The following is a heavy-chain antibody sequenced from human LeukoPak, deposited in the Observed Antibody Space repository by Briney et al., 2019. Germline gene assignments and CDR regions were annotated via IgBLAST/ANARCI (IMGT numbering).Heavy chain of an antibody. V-gene: IGHV3-30*04. CDR1: GFTFSSYA. CDR3: ARQTGYSSGWARDY. D-gene: IGHD6-19*01. CDR2: ISYDGNNK. Sequence: GGSLRLSCAASGFTFSSYAMHWVRQAPGKGLEGVAIISYDGNNKYYADSVKGRLTVSRDNSKNTLYLQMNSLRAEDTAVYYCARQTGYSSGWARDYWGQGTLVTVSS. J-gene: IGHJ4*02.